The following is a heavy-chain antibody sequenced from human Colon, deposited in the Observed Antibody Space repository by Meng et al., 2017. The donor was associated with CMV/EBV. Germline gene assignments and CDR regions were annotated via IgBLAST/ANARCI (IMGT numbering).Heavy chain of an antibody. Sequence: GESLKISCAASGFTFSSYGMHWVRQAPGKGLEWVAFIRYDGSNKYYADSVKGRFTISRDNSKNTLYLQMNSLRAEDTAVYYCAREMGHKKRIFDYWGQGTLVTVSS. J-gene: IGHJ4*02. CDR1: GFTFSSYG. CDR3: AREMGHKKRIFDY. CDR2: IRYDGSNK. V-gene: IGHV3-30*02. D-gene: IGHD2-15*01.